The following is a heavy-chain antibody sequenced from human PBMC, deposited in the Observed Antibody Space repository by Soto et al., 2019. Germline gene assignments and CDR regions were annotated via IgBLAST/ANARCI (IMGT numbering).Heavy chain of an antibody. D-gene: IGHD3-10*01. J-gene: IGHJ4*02. V-gene: IGHV3-30*18. CDR2: ISYDGSNK. CDR1: GFTFSSYG. Sequence: QVQLVESGGGVVQPGRSLRLSCAASGFTFSSYGMHWVRQAPGKGLEWVAVISYDGSNKYYADSVKGRFTISRDNSKNTLYLQMNSLRAEDTAVYYCAKLLMVRGVIIDYWGQGTLVTVSS. CDR3: AKLLMVRGVIIDY.